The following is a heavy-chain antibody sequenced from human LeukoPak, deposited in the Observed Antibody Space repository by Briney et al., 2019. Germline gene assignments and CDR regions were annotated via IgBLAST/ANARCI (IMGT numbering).Heavy chain of an antibody. J-gene: IGHJ4*02. CDR3: TKRVKYGGTWDHFAD. CDR2: VNADGGNT. CDR1: GFNFDNYR. D-gene: IGHD1-26*01. Sequence: GGSLRLSCAASGFNFDNYRMSWVRQAPGKGLEWVSTVNADGGNTYYADSVKGRFTISRDNSKSTLILQMNSLRVEDTALYYCTKRVKYGGTWDHFADWGQGTLVTVSS. V-gene: IGHV3-23*01.